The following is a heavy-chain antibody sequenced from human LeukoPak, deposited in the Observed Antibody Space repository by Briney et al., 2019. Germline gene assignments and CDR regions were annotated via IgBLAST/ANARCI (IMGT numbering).Heavy chain of an antibody. CDR1: GDSVSNYY. D-gene: IGHD3-9*01. CDR2: IYYSESA. J-gene: IGHJ4*02. V-gene: IGHV4-59*02. CDR3: ARKRSFDL. Sequence: SETLSLTCTVSGDSVSNYYWSWIRQPPGKRLEWIGCIYYSESATYNLSLKSRVTISLDTSKNQFFLKLSSVTAADTAVYYCARKRSFDLWGQGTLVTVSS.